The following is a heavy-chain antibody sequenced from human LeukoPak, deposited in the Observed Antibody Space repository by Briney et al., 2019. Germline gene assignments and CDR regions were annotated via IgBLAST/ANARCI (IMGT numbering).Heavy chain of an antibody. CDR2: ISISSVDS. J-gene: IGHJ5*02. D-gene: IGHD3-10*01. V-gene: IGHV3-23*01. Sequence: GGSLRLSCAASGFTFVTYAMSWVRQAPGKGLEWAGGISISSVDSYYADSVKGRFSISRDDSKNTLYLQMDRLTDEDTAVYYCAKDRELLFAHCWFDLWGQGTLVTVSS. CDR1: GFTFVTYA. CDR3: AKDRELLFAHCWFDL.